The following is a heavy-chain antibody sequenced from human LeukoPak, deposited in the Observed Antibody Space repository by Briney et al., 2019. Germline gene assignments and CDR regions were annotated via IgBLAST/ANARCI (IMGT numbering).Heavy chain of an antibody. V-gene: IGHV4-34*01. Sequence: PSETLSLTCAVSGVSLNGYYWGWIRQTPGKGLEWIGEINHSGRTDYNPSLKSRVTISADTSKNQFSLELRSVTAADTAVYYCARGASPSSSWMYYFDYWGQGTLVSVSS. J-gene: IGHJ4*02. CDR1: GVSLNGYY. D-gene: IGHD6-13*01. CDR2: INHSGRT. CDR3: ARGASPSSSWMYYFDY.